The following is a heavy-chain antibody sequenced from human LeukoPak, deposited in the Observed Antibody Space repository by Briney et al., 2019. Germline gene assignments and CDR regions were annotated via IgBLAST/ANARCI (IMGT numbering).Heavy chain of an antibody. V-gene: IGHV3-30*18. CDR3: AKVGSSSRNYYYGMDV. CDR1: GFTFSSYG. D-gene: IGHD6-13*01. J-gene: IGHJ6*02. CDR2: ISYDGSNK. Sequence: GGSLRLSCAASGFTFSSYGMHWVRQAPGKGLEWVAVISYDGSNKYYADSVKGRFTISRDNSKNTLYLQMNSLRAEDTAVYYCAKVGSSSRNYYYGMDVWGQGTTVTVSS.